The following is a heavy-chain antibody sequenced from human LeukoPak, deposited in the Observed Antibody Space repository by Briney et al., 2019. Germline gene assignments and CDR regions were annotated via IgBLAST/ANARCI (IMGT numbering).Heavy chain of an antibody. V-gene: IGHV3-21*01. CDR3: AGDYEGNLAFDI. Sequence: PGGSLRLSCAASGFSFSNCSMNWVRQAPGKGLEWVSSISSSSTYIYYADSLEGRFTISKDNVRNSLYLQMNSLRAEDTAVYYCAGDYEGNLAFDIWGQGTMVTVSS. CDR1: GFSFSNCS. J-gene: IGHJ3*02. CDR2: ISSSSTYI. D-gene: IGHD4-23*01.